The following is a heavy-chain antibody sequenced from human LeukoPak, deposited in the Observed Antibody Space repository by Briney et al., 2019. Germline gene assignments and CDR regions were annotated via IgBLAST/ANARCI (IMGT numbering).Heavy chain of an antibody. CDR1: GFTFSSYA. CDR3: ANPPPAPLTYNYDSSGYPN. J-gene: IGHJ4*02. CDR2: ISGSGGST. Sequence: CGSLRLSCAASGFTFSSYAMSWVRQAPGKGLEWVSAISGSGGSTYYADSVKGRFTISRDNSKNTLYLQMNSLRAEDTAVYYCANPPPAPLTYNYDSSGYPNGGQGTLVTVSS. D-gene: IGHD3-22*01. V-gene: IGHV3-23*01.